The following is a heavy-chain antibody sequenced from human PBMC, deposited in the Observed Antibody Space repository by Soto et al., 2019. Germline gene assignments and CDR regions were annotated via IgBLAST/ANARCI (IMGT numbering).Heavy chain of an antibody. CDR1: GFTFSSYW. D-gene: IGHD2-2*01. Sequence: EVQVVESGGGLVQPGGSRRLSCPASGFTFSSYWMHWVRQAPGKGLEWLTRINGEGSSTTYADSVKGRFTISRDNAKNTLYLQLSSLRVEDTAIYYCSSGAGYHYYDHAMDVWGRGTTVTVSS. V-gene: IGHV3-74*03. CDR2: INGEGSST. CDR3: SSGAGYHYYDHAMDV. J-gene: IGHJ6*02.